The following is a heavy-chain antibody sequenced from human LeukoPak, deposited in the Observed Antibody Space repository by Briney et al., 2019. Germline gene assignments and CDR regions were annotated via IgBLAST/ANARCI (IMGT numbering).Heavy chain of an antibody. V-gene: IGHV3-21*01. CDR2: ISSSSSYI. CDR3: ARDGGSTVTTFIGNPYFDY. J-gene: IGHJ4*02. D-gene: IGHD4-17*01. CDR1: GFTFSSYS. Sequence: GGSLRLSCAASGFTFSSYSMNWVRQAPGKGLEWVSSISSSSSYIYYADSVKGRFTISRDNAKNSLYLQMNSLRAEDTAVYYCARDGGSTVTTFIGNPYFDYWGQGTLVTVSS.